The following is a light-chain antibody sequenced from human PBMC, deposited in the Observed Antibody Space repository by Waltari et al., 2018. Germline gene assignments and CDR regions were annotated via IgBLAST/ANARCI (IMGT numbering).Light chain of an antibody. V-gene: IGKV2D-29*01. CDR1: ESLLYSDGHTY. J-gene: IGKJ4*01. CDR3: MQSIQLPLT. CDR2: EVS. Sequence: DIVMTQSPVSLAVTPGQPASIPCRSSESLLYSDGHTYLFWYLQKPGQPPQLLISEVSNRFSGVSDRFSGSGSGTDFTLKISRVEAEDVGVYYCMQSIQLPLTFGGGTKVEI.